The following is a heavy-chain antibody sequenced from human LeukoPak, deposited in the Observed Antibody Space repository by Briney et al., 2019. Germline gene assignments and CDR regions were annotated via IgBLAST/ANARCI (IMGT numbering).Heavy chain of an antibody. J-gene: IGHJ3*02. V-gene: IGHV3-30*02. CDR2: IGYDGSNK. D-gene: IGHD2-2*01. CDR3: AKDLVIGYCSSTSCPAGAFDI. Sequence: GGSLRLSCAASGFTFSSYGMHWVRQAPGKGLEWVAVIGYDGSNKYYADSVKGRFTISRDNSKNTLYLQMNSLRAEDTAVYYCAKDLVIGYCSSTSCPAGAFDIWGQGTMVTVSS. CDR1: GFTFSSYG.